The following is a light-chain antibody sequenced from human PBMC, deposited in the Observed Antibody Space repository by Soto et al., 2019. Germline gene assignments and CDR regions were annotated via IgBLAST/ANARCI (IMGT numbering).Light chain of an antibody. Sequence: EIVLTQSPAALSLSPGERATLSCRASQSVSSNLAWHQQKPGQAPRLLIYGASTRATGIPDRFSGNGSGTEFTLTISSLQSEDFAVYYCQQYKNWPWTFGQGTKVEIK. CDR3: QQYKNWPWT. CDR1: QSVSSN. V-gene: IGKV3-15*01. CDR2: GAS. J-gene: IGKJ1*01.